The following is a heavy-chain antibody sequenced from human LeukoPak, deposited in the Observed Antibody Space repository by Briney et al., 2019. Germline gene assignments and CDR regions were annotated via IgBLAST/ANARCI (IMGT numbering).Heavy chain of an antibody. CDR1: GGTFSSYA. D-gene: IGHD6-19*01. Sequence: SVKVSCKASGGTFSSYAISWVRQAPGQGLEWMGGIIPIFGTANYAQKLQGRVTMTTDTSTSTAYMELRSLRSDDTAVYYCARDRSSGWYFNFDYWGQGTLVTVSS. CDR2: IIPIFGTA. J-gene: IGHJ4*02. CDR3: ARDRSSGWYFNFDY. V-gene: IGHV1-69*05.